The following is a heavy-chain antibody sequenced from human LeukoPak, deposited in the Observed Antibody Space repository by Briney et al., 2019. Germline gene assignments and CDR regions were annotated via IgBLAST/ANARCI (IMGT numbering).Heavy chain of an antibody. D-gene: IGHD5-24*01. CDR3: ARELGEMATIDAFDI. CDR1: GGSISSGGYY. CDR2: IYYSGST. J-gene: IGHJ3*02. V-gene: IGHV4-31*03. Sequence: SETLSLTCTVSGGSISSGGYYWSWIRQHPGKGLEWIGYIYYSGSTYYNPSLKSRVTISVDTSKNQFSLKLSSVTAADTAVYYCARELGEMATIDAFDIWGQGTMVTVSS.